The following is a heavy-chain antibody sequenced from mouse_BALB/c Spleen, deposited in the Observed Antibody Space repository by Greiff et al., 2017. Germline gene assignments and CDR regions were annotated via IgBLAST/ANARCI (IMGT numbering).Heavy chain of an antibody. D-gene: IGHD1-1*01. V-gene: IGHV1-7*01. CDR1: GYTFTSYW. CDR3: ARCYYGSSSSWFAY. Sequence: VQLQQSGAELAKPGASVKMSCKASGYTFTSYWMHWVKQRPGQGLEWIGYINPSTGYTEYNQKFKDKATLTADKSSSTAYMQLSSLTSEDSAVYYCARCYYGSSSSWFAYWGQGTLVTVSA. J-gene: IGHJ3*01. CDR2: INPSTGYT.